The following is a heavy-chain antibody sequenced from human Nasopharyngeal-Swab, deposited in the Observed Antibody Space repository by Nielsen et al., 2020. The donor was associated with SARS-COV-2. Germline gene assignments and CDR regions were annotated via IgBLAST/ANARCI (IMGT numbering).Heavy chain of an antibody. Sequence: SVKVSCKASGGTFSGYAISWVRQAPGQGLEWMGGIIPIFGTANYAQKFQGRVTMTEDTSTDTAYMELSSLRSEDTAVYYCATRPSLSLPQFQWELLFYWGQGTLVTVSS. CDR2: IIPIFGTA. CDR1: GGTFSGYA. D-gene: IGHD1-26*01. J-gene: IGHJ4*02. V-gene: IGHV1-69*06. CDR3: ATRPSLSLPQFQWELLFY.